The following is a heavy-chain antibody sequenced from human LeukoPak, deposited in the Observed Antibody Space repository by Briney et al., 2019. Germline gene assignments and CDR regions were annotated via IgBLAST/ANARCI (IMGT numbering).Heavy chain of an antibody. V-gene: IGHV3-15*01. J-gene: IGHJ4*02. CDR1: GFTFRNAW. Sequence: PGGSLRLSCAASGFTFRNAWMSWVRQAPGKGLEWVGRIKSKTDGGTTDYAAPVKGRFTISRDDSKNTLYLQMNSLKTEDTAVYYCTTDSYYDSSGYFTLRFWGQGTLVTVSS. CDR3: TTDSYYDSSGYFTLRF. D-gene: IGHD3-22*01. CDR2: IKSKTDGGTT.